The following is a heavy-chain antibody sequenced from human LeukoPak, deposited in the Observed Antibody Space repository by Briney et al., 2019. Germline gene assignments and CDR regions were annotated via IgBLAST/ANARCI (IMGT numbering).Heavy chain of an antibody. CDR1: GYTFTSYD. Sequence: ASVKVSCKASGYTFTSYDINWVRQATGQGLEWMGWMNPNSGNTGSAQRFQGRVTMTRDTSISTVYMELSSLRSEDTAVYYCARGPLVRLPSSFDPWGQGTLVIVSS. J-gene: IGHJ5*02. V-gene: IGHV1-8*01. D-gene: IGHD3-16*02. CDR2: MNPNSGNT. CDR3: ARGPLVRLPSSFDP.